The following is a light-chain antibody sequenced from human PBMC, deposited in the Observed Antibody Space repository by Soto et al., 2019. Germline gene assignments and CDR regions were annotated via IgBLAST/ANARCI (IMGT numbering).Light chain of an antibody. V-gene: IGKV3-15*01. CDR1: QSVSGN. CDR3: QQYNNWPPLT. J-gene: IGKJ5*01. Sequence: EIVMTQSPATLSVSPGERATLSCRASQSVSGNLAWYQQKPGQAPRLLIYGASTRATGIPARFSGSGSGTEFTLTISSLQSEDFAVYYWQQYNNWPPLTLGQGTRLEIK. CDR2: GAS.